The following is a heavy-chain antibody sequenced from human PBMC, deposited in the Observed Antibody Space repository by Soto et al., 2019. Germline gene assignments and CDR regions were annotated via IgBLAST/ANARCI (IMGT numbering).Heavy chain of an antibody. CDR2: IYYSGST. Sequence: PSETLSLTCTVSGGSISSSSYYWGWIRQPPGKGLEWIGSIYYSGSTYYNPSLKGRVTISVDTSKNQFSLKLSSVTAADTAVYYCARHETFYYDFWSGYTIFGLWGQGTLVTVSS. CDR1: GGSISSSSYY. CDR3: ARHETFYYDFWSGYTIFGL. J-gene: IGHJ4*02. V-gene: IGHV4-39*01. D-gene: IGHD3-3*01.